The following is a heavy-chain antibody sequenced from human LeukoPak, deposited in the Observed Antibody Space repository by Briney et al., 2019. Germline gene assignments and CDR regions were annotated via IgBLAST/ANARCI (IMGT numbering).Heavy chain of an antibody. CDR3: ARTREVDHLDVFDV. CDR2: VYSGDSDT. Sequence: GESLEISCKGSGYMFDNYWIAWVRQMPGKGLEWMGIVYSGDSDTRYSPSFQGQVSISADKSISTAYLQWRSLKASDTAMYYCARTREVDHLDVFDVWGQGTMVTVSS. CDR1: GYMFDNYW. J-gene: IGHJ3*01. V-gene: IGHV5-51*01. D-gene: IGHD5-12*01.